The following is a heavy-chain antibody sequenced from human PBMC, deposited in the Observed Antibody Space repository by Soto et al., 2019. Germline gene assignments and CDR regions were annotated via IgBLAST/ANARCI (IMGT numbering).Heavy chain of an antibody. CDR3: AKEAGGRPYSSSSFDY. V-gene: IGHV3-53*01. J-gene: IGHJ4*02. CDR2: IYRGGDT. Sequence: GGSLRLSCAASGFTVSNIYMSWVRQAPGKGLEWVSVIYRGGDTFYADSVKGRFTISRDNSKNTLYLQMSSLRAEDTAVYYCAKEAGGRPYSSSSFDYWGQGTLVTVSS. D-gene: IGHD6-6*01. CDR1: GFTVSNIY.